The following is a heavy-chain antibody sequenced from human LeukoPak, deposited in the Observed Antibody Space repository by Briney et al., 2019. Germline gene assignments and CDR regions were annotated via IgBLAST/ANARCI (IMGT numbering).Heavy chain of an antibody. CDR3: AGGPPEWPTAYYYYGMDV. CDR2: MNPNSGNT. J-gene: IGHJ6*02. CDR1: GYTFTGYY. Sequence: ASVKVSCKASGYTFTGYYMHWVRQAPGQGLEWMGWMNPNSGNTGYAQKFQGRVTMTRNTSISTAYMELSSLRSEDTAVYYCAGGPPEWPTAYYYYGMDVWGQGTTVTVSS. V-gene: IGHV1-8*02. D-gene: IGHD3-3*01.